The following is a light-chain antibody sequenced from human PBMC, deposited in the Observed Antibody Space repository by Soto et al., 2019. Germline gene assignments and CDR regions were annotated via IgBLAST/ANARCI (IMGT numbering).Light chain of an antibody. CDR3: CSYAGSYTYV. CDR2: DVS. V-gene: IGLV2-14*01. Sequence: QSVLTQPASVSGSPGQSITISCTGTSSDVGGYNYVSWYQQHPGKAPKLMIYDVSNRPSGVSNRFSGSKSGNTASLTISGLQGEDEADYYCCSYAGSYTYVYGTGNKVTVL. J-gene: IGLJ1*01. CDR1: SSDVGGYNY.